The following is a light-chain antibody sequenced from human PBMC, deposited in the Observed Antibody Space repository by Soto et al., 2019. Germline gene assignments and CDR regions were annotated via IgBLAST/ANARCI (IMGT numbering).Light chain of an antibody. J-gene: IGKJ1*01. Sequence: IQMTQSPSPLSASVGDRVTITCRASQGISKDLGWYQQKPGKAPKLLIYAASSLQSGVPSRFSGSGSGTDFTLTISSLQPEDFATYYCQQDYNYPWTFGQGTKLEIK. V-gene: IGKV1-6*01. CDR2: AAS. CDR3: QQDYNYPWT. CDR1: QGISKD.